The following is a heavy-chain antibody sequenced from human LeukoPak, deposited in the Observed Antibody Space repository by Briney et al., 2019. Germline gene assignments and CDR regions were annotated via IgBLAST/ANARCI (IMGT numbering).Heavy chain of an antibody. CDR3: ARGASSSLGWFDP. CDR1: GGSISSYY. J-gene: IGHJ5*02. D-gene: IGHD6-6*01. CDR2: IFTSGWT. Sequence: SETLSLSCTVSGGSISSYYWSWVRQSPGKGLEWIGYIFTSGWTDYNPSLKSRVTMSVDTSKNQFSLKLSSVTAADTAVYFCARGASSSLGWFDPWGQGTLATVSS. V-gene: IGHV4-4*09.